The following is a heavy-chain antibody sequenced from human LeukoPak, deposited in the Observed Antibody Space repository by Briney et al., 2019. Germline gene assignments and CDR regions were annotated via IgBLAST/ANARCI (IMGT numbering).Heavy chain of an antibody. CDR2: INHSGST. J-gene: IGHJ4*02. Sequence: PSETLSLTCAVYGGSFSGYYWSWIRQPPGKGLEWIGEINHSGSTNYNPSLKSRVTISVDTSKNQFSLKLSSVTAADTAVYYCARAAWSAMADYWGQGTLVTVSS. V-gene: IGHV4-34*01. CDR1: GGSFSGYY. D-gene: IGHD5-18*01. CDR3: ARAAWSAMADY.